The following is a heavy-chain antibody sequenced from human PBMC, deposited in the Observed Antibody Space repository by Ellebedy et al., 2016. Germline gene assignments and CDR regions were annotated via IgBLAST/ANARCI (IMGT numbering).Heavy chain of an antibody. V-gene: IGHV4-4*07. J-gene: IGHJ3*02. CDR1: GGSISDYY. D-gene: IGHD2-15*01. CDR3: ARAVVVAARLHFDAFDI. Sequence: GSLRLXXTVSGGSISDYYWNWIRQPAGKGLEWIGRVFSTGSSNYSPSLKSRVTISVDTSKNQFSLKLSSVTAADTAVYYCARAVVVAARLHFDAFDIWGQGTLVTVSS. CDR2: VFSTGSS.